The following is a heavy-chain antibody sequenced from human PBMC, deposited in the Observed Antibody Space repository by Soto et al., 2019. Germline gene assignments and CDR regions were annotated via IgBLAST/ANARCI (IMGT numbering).Heavy chain of an antibody. V-gene: IGHV3-30*18. Sequence: QVQLVESGGGVVQPGRSLRLSCAASGFTFSSYGMHWVRQAPGKGLEWVAVISYDGSNKYYADSVKGRFTISRDNSKNTLYLQMNSLRAEDTAVYYCAKNAVQLWLFDYWGQGTLVTVSS. D-gene: IGHD5-18*01. CDR1: GFTFSSYG. CDR3: AKNAVQLWLFDY. CDR2: ISYDGSNK. J-gene: IGHJ4*02.